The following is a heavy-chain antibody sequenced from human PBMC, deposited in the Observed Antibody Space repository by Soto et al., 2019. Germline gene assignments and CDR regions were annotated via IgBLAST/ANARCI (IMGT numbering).Heavy chain of an antibody. CDR2: IYPRNYET. CDR3: ARQGYHYDTYSFGY. J-gene: IGHJ4*02. V-gene: IGHV5-51*01. Sequence: EVQLVQSGAEVKKPGESLKISCKASGYTFTSYWIGWVRQMPGKGLEWMGIIYPRNYETRFSPTFQGQVTLSAHKSTFTAYLQWSRLKASDTAMYYCARQGYHYDTYSFGYWGQGTLVTVSP. CDR1: GYTFTSYW. D-gene: IGHD3-22*01.